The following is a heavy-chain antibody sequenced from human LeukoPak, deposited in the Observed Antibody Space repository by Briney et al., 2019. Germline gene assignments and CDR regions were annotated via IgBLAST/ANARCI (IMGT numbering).Heavy chain of an antibody. V-gene: IGHV1-24*01. J-gene: IGHJ4*02. CDR1: GYTLTELS. CDR2: FDPEDGET. CDR3: ATDQGSWGLFDY. Sequence: ASVKVSCKVSGYTLTELSMHWVRQAPGKGLEWMGGFDPEDGETIYAQKFQGRVTMTEDTSTDTAYMELSSLRSEDTAVYYCATDQGSWGLFDYWGQGTLVTVSS. D-gene: IGHD1-26*01.